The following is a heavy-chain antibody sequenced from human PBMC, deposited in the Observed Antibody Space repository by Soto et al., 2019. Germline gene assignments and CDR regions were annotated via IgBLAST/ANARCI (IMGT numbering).Heavy chain of an antibody. CDR2: ISFGGINQ. V-gene: IGHV3-30*18. J-gene: IGHJ4*02. CDR3: AKESAIVSQYIDY. CDR1: GFTFNNCG. D-gene: IGHD2-21*02. Sequence: QVQLVESGGRVVQPGRSLRLSCAASGFTFNNCGMHWVRQAPGKGLEWVAVISFGGINQYYADSVKGRFNISRDNSKNTLYLQMNSLRPEDTAVYYCAKESAIVSQYIDYWGQGILVTVSS.